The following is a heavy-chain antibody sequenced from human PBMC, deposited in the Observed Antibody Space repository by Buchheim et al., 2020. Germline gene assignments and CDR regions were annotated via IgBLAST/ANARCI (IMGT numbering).Heavy chain of an antibody. D-gene: IGHD1-26*01. J-gene: IGHJ4*02. V-gene: IGHV3-30*18. CDR1: GFTFSSYG. CDR3: AKDLSFGSVGAIFDY. CDR2: ISYDGSNK. Sequence: QVQLVESGGGVVQPGRSLRLSCAASGFTFSSYGMHWVRQAPGKGLEWVAVISYDGSNKYYADSVKGRFTISRDNSKNTLYLQMNSLRAEDTAVYYCAKDLSFGSVGAIFDYWGQGTL.